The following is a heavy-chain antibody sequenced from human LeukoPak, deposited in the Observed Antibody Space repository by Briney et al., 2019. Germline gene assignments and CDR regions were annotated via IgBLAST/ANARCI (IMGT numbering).Heavy chain of an antibody. CDR3: ARETSQKGAHYMDV. CDR2: INHTGST. J-gene: IGHJ6*03. V-gene: IGHV4-34*01. D-gene: IGHD3-16*01. Sequence: PSETLSLTCAVYGESFTTFYWGWIRQTPGKGLEWIGEINHTGSTNYNPSLKSRVTISVDTSKNQFSLKLSSVTAADTAVYYCARETSQKGAHYMDVWGKGTTVTISS. CDR1: GESFTTFY.